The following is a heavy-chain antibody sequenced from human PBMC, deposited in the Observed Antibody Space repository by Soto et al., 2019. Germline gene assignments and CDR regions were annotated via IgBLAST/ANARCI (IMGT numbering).Heavy chain of an antibody. J-gene: IGHJ6*02. V-gene: IGHV4-30-2*01. CDR2: IYHSGST. Sequence: PSETLSLTCAVSGGSISSGGYSWSWIRQPPGKGLEWIGYIYHSGSTYYNPSLKSRVTISVDRSKNQFSLKLSSVTAADTAVYYCARGVTTYYYYGMDVWGQGTTVTVSS. D-gene: IGHD4-4*01. CDR3: ARGVTTYYYYGMDV. CDR1: GGSISSGGYS.